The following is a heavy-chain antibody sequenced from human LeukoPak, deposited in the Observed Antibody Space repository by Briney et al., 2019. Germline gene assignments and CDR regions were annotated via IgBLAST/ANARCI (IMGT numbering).Heavy chain of an antibody. CDR2: ISWNSGSI. Sequence: GGSLRLSCATSKFNFNSYGMTWVRQAPGKGLEWVSGISWNSGSIGYADSVKGRFTISRDNAKNSLYLQMNSLRAEDTALYYCAKADYDILTGPTRGWFDPWGQGTLVTVSS. CDR1: KFNFNSYG. V-gene: IGHV3-9*01. CDR3: AKADYDILTGPTRGWFDP. J-gene: IGHJ5*02. D-gene: IGHD3-9*01.